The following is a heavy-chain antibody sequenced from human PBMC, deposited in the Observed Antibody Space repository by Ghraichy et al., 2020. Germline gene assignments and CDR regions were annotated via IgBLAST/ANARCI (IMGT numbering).Heavy chain of an antibody. CDR1: GFTSSRYW. CDR2: IKQDGREK. J-gene: IGHJ3*02. V-gene: IGHV3-7*01. D-gene: IGHD3-22*01. Sequence: GGSLRLTCAASGFTSSRYWMSWVRQAPGKGLEWVANIKQDGREKNYVDSVKGRFTISRDNAENSLYLQMNSLRVEDTAVYYCARVEYESIGEGAFDIWGQGTMVTVSS. CDR3: ARVEYESIGEGAFDI.